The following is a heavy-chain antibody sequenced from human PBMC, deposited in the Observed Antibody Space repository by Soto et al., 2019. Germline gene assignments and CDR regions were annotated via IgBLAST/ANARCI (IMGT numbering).Heavy chain of an antibody. J-gene: IGHJ6*02. CDR1: GFTFSSYG. CDR2: IWYDGSNK. V-gene: IGHV3-33*01. Sequence: GGSLRLSCAASGFTFSSYGMHWVRQAPGKGLEWVAVIWYDGSNKYYADSVKGRFTISRDNSKNTLYLQMNSLRAEDTAVYYCARVIAAAGLYYYYYYGMDVWGQGTTVTVSS. D-gene: IGHD6-13*01. CDR3: ARVIAAAGLYYYYYYGMDV.